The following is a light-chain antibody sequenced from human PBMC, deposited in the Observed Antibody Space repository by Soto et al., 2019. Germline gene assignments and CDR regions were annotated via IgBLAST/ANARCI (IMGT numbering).Light chain of an antibody. CDR1: SGSVSTNYY. CDR3: VLYMGSGSWV. V-gene: IGLV8-61*01. CDR2: NTK. Sequence: QTVVTQEPSFSVSPGGTVTLTCGLSSGSVSTNYYPGWYQQTPGQAPRTLIYNTKIRSSGVPDRFSGSILGNKAALTITGAQADDESDYYCVLYMGSGSWVFGGGTKVTVL. J-gene: IGLJ3*02.